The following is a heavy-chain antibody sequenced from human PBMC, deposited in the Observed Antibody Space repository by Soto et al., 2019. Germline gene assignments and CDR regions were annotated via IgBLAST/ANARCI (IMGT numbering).Heavy chain of an antibody. V-gene: IGHV3-30-3*01. J-gene: IGHJ6*02. CDR2: ISYDGSNK. CDR1: GFTFSSDA. CDR3: ARDMITFGGVIVIRYYRMDV. D-gene: IGHD3-16*02. Sequence: VGSLRLSCAASGFTFSSDAMHWVRQARGKGLEWVAGISYDGSNKYYADSVKGRFTISRDNSKNTLYLQMNSLRAEYTAVDYYARDMITFGGVIVIRYYRMDVWGQATTVTVSS.